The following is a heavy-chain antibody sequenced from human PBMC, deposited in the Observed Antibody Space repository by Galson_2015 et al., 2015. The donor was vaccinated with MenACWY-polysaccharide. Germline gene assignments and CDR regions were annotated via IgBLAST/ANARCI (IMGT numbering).Heavy chain of an antibody. V-gene: IGHV1-8*01. CDR3: ARRPPNCNGGSCYPGLGMDV. CDR2: VNPNSGNT. J-gene: IGHJ6*02. D-gene: IGHD2-15*01. CDR1: GYTFTTYE. Sequence: SVKVSCKASGYTFTTYEINWVRQATGQGLEWVGRVNPNSGNTGYAQKFQGRVTMTRNTSISTAYMELSSLRSEDTAVYYCARRPPNCNGGSCYPGLGMDVWGQGTTVTVSS.